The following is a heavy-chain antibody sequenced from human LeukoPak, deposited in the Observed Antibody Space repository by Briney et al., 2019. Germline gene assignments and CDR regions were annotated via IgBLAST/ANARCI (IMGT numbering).Heavy chain of an antibody. CDR2: ISSSGSTI. Sequence: GGSLRLSCAASGFTFSDYYMSWIRQAPGKGLEWVSYISSSGSTIYYADSVKGRFTISRDNAKNSLYLQMNSPRAEDTAVYYCARDGGSLDTAIHFDYWGQGTLVTVSS. D-gene: IGHD5-18*01. CDR3: ARDGGSLDTAIHFDY. V-gene: IGHV3-11*01. CDR1: GFTFSDYY. J-gene: IGHJ4*02.